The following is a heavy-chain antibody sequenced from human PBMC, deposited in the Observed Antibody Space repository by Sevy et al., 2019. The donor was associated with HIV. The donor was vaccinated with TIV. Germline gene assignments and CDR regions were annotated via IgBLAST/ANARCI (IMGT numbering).Heavy chain of an antibody. CDR1: GFTFSSYG. V-gene: IGHV3-30*03. CDR2: ISYDGSNK. J-gene: IGHJ6*02. D-gene: IGHD1-26*01. Sequence: GGSLRLSCAASGFTFSSYGMHWVRQAPGKGLEWVAVISYDGSNKYYADSVKGRFTISRDNSKNTLYLQMNNLRAEDTAVYYCARTTGYYGMDVWGQGTTVTVSS. CDR3: ARTTGYYGMDV.